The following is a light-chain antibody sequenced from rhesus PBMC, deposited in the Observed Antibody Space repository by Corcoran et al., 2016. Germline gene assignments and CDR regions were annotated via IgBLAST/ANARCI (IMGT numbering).Light chain of an antibody. CDR1: SSDIGGYNY. Sequence: QATLTQPRSVSGSPGQSVTLSCTGTSSDIGGYNYVSWYQQHPGTAPKLMISEVSKRPSGVSDRFSGSKSGNTASLTISGLQAEDEADYYCSSYVGSNTYIFGAGTRLTVL. J-gene: IGLJ1*01. CDR2: EVS. V-gene: IGLV2-32*02. CDR3: SSYVGSNTYI.